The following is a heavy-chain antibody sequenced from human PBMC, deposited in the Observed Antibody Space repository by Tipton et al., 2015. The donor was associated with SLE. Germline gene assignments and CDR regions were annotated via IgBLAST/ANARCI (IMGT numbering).Heavy chain of an antibody. V-gene: IGHV4-59*06. CDR2: IYYSGGT. CDR3: ARVFYSNWGWFDP. J-gene: IGHJ5*02. CDR1: GGSISSYY. D-gene: IGHD4-11*01. Sequence: TLSLTCTVSGGSISSYYWSWIRQPPGKGLEWIGYIYYSGGTYYNPSLKSRVTISVDTSNNQFSLRLSSVTAADTAVYYCARVFYSNWGWFDPWGQGTLVTVSS.